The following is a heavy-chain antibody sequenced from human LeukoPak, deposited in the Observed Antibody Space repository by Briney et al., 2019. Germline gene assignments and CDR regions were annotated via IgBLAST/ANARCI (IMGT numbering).Heavy chain of an antibody. CDR3: ARLVVGAYKYYFDY. V-gene: IGHV4-39*01. CDR2: IYYSGST. J-gene: IGHJ4*02. D-gene: IGHD1-26*01. CDR1: GGSISSSSYY. Sequence: SETLSLTCTVSGGSISSSSYYGGWIRQPPGKGLEWIGSIYYSGSTYYNPSLKSRVTISVDTSKNQFSLKLSSVTAADTAVYYCARLVVGAYKYYFDYWGQGTLVTVSS.